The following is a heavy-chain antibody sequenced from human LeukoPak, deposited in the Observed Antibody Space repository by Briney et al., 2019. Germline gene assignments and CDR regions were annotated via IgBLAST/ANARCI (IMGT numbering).Heavy chain of an antibody. CDR3: ARDRDIVVVPASNWFDP. Sequence: PGGSLRLSCAASGFTFSSYAMSWVRQAPGKGLEWVSTISGSGGSTYYADSVKGRFTISRDNSKNTLYLQMNSLRAEDTAVYYCARDRDIVVVPASNWFDPWGQGTLVTVSS. CDR1: GFTFSSYA. CDR2: ISGSGGST. V-gene: IGHV3-23*01. D-gene: IGHD2-2*01. J-gene: IGHJ5*02.